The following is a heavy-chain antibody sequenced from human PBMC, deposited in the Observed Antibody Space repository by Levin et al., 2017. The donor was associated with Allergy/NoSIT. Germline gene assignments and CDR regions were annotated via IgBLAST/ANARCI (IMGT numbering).Heavy chain of an antibody. D-gene: IGHD3-10*01. V-gene: IGHV3-11*01. CDR3: ARDFHPYYWEPEIYKYYKYGAGV. Sequence: GGSLILSCVASGFDFGDYYMSWIRQAPGEGLEWISYISSSGTKIYYADSVKGRFTVTRDNAENSLDLQMNSLEAADTAVYFCARDFHPYYWEPEIYKYYKYGAGVWGQGTTVTVSS. J-gene: IGHJ6*02. CDR1: GFDFGDYY. CDR2: ISSSGTKI.